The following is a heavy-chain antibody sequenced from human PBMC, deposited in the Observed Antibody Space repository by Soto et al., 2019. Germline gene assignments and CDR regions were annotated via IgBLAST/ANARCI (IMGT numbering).Heavy chain of an antibody. CDR1: GDTFNFYT. CDR3: ATNYGSGSTHFDY. D-gene: IGHD3-10*01. V-gene: IGHV1-69*02. Sequence: QVQLVQSGAEVKKPGSPVRVSCTASGDTFNFYTISWVRQVPGQGPEWMGRIIPMLGMSNYAQKFQGRVTIMADKSTSTVYMNLSGLTSEDTAVYDCATNYGSGSTHFDYWGQGTLVTVSS. CDR2: IIPMLGMS. J-gene: IGHJ4*02.